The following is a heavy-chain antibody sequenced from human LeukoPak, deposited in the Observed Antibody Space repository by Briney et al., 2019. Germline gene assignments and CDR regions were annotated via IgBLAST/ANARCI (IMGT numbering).Heavy chain of an antibody. Sequence: GESLKISCKGSGYRFTSHWIGWVRQMPGKGLEWMGIIYPGDSDTRYSPSFQGQVTISADKSISTAYLQWSSLKASDTAMYYCARAASSSSSFYYYMDVWGKGTTVTVSS. CDR3: ARAASSSSSFYYYMDV. J-gene: IGHJ6*03. D-gene: IGHD6-6*01. CDR1: GYRFTSHW. CDR2: IYPGDSDT. V-gene: IGHV5-51*01.